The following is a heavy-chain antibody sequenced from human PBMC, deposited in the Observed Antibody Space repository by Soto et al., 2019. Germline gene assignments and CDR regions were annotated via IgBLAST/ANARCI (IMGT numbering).Heavy chain of an antibody. D-gene: IGHD6-6*01. CDR1: GGSIRSHY. Sequence: LSLTCTVSGGSIRSHYWSWIRQPPGKGLEWLGYISYSGSSKYNPSLKSRVTMSVDTSKNQFSLSLSSVTAADTAVYYCAWGEQLVDYYFDYWGQGTLVTVSS. V-gene: IGHV4-59*11. CDR3: AWGEQLVDYYFDY. J-gene: IGHJ4*02. CDR2: ISYSGSS.